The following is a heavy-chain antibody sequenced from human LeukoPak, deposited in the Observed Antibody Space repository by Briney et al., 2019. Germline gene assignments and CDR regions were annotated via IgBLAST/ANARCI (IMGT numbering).Heavy chain of an antibody. D-gene: IGHD3-10*01. Sequence: HPGRSLRLSCAASGFTFSSYGMHWVRQAPGKGLEWVAVIWYDGSNKYYADSVKGRFTISRDNAKNTLYLQMNSLRAEDTAVYYCARDPGSGSYDYWGQGTLVTVSS. CDR2: IWYDGSNK. CDR3: ARDPGSGSYDY. J-gene: IGHJ4*02. V-gene: IGHV3-33*01. CDR1: GFTFSSYG.